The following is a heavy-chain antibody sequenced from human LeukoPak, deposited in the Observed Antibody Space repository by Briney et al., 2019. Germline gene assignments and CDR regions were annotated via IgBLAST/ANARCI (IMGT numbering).Heavy chain of an antibody. J-gene: IGHJ4*02. CDR3: ARGAYSYGHPPSLDY. CDR2: INHSRST. V-gene: IGHV4-39*07. CDR1: GGSISSSSYY. D-gene: IGHD5-18*01. Sequence: SETLSLTCTVSGGSISSSSYYWGWIRQPPGKGLEWIGEINHSRSTNYNPSFKSRLTISVDTSNNQFSLNLSSVTAADTAVYFCARGAYSYGHPPSLDYWGQGTLVTVSS.